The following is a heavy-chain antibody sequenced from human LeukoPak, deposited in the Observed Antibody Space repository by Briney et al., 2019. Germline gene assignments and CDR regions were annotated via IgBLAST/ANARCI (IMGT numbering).Heavy chain of an antibody. J-gene: IGHJ5*01. CDR2: ITGSGPTT. D-gene: IGHD3-16*02. CDR1: GFXFGDYA. Sequence: PGGSLRLSCVASGFXFGDYAITWVRQAPGKGLEWVSAITGSGPTTYYAASVQGRFTISRDNSNNLVFLQMNNLRVDDTAVYYCARAPDFVWGSYRNNYFDSWGQGTLVSVS. CDR3: ARAPDFVWGSYRNNYFDS. V-gene: IGHV3-23*01.